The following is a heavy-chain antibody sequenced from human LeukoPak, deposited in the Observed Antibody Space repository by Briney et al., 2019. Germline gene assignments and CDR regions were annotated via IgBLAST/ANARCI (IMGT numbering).Heavy chain of an antibody. D-gene: IGHD6-13*01. CDR1: GGTFSSYA. CDR3: ATATAAGTSFDL. Sequence: ASVKVSCKASGGTFSSYAISWVRQAPGQGLEWMGGIIPIFGTANYAQKFQGRVTMTEDTSTDTAYMELSSLRSEDTAVYYCATATAAGTSFDLWGRGTLVTVSS. CDR2: IIPIFGTA. J-gene: IGHJ2*01. V-gene: IGHV1-69*06.